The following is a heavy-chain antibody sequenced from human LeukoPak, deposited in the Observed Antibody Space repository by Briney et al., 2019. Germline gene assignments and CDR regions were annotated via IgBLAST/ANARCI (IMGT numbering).Heavy chain of an antibody. D-gene: IGHD6-13*01. J-gene: IGHJ6*03. V-gene: IGHV1-2*02. CDR1: GYTFTGYY. CDR2: INPNSGGT. Sequence: GASVKVSCKASGYTFTGYYMHWVRQAPGQGLEWMGWINPNSGGTNYAQKFRGRVTMTRDTSISTAYMELSRLRSDDTAVYYCARQAAAGMDYYYYMDVWGKGTTVTISS. CDR3: ARQAAAGMDYYYYMDV.